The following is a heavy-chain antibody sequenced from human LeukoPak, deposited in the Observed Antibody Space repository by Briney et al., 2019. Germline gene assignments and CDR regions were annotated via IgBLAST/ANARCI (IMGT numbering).Heavy chain of an antibody. CDR1: GGSISSYY. CDR2: IYTSGST. J-gene: IGHJ4*02. CDR3: ARLVVTAKVNYFDY. Sequence: SETLSLTCTVSGGSISSYYWSWIRQPSGKGLEWIGYIYTSGSTNYNPSLKSRVTISVDTSKNQFSLKLSSVTAADTAVYYCARLVVTAKVNYFDYWGQGTLVTVSS. D-gene: IGHD2-21*02. V-gene: IGHV4-4*09.